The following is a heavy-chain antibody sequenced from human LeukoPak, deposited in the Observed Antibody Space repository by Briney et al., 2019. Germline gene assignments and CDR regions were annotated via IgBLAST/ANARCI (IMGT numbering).Heavy chain of an antibody. J-gene: IGHJ4*02. V-gene: IGHV3-21*01. D-gene: IGHD3-10*01. CDR1: GFTFSTYS. CDR2: ISSSSSYI. Sequence: PGGSLRLSCAASGFTFSTYSMNWVRQAPGKGLEWASSISSSSSYIYYADSVKGRFTISRDNAKNSLYLQMNSLRAEDTAVYYCARDALPPYYYGSGSYYNYWGQGTLVTVSS. CDR3: ARDALPPYYYGSGSYYNY.